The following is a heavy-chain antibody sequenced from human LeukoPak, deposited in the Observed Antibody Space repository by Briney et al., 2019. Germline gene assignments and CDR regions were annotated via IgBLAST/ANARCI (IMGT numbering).Heavy chain of an antibody. CDR3: AKGNEEVGHSSSFDY. CDR2: ISGSGGST. J-gene: IGHJ4*02. D-gene: IGHD6-13*01. Sequence: GGSLRLSCAASGFTFSSYAMSWVRQAPGKGLEWVSAISGSGGSTYYADSVKGRFTISRDNSKNTLYLQMNSLRAEDTAVYYCAKGNEEVGHSSSFDYWGQGTLVTVSS. CDR1: GFTFSSYA. V-gene: IGHV3-23*01.